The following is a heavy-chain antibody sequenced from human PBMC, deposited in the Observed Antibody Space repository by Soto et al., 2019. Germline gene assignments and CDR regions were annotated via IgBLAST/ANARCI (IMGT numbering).Heavy chain of an antibody. CDR2: VYPDFSDT. V-gene: IGHV5-51*01. J-gene: IGHJ4*02. D-gene: IGHD2-15*01. CDR3: AKADGYCSGGSCFASDT. Sequence: PGESLKISCKGSGYSFSIYWIGWVRQMPGKGLEWMGIVYPDFSDTRYSPSFQGQVTFAADKSISTAYLQWSSLKASDTAIYYCAKADGYCSGGSCFASDTWGQGTQVTVS. CDR1: GYSFSIYW.